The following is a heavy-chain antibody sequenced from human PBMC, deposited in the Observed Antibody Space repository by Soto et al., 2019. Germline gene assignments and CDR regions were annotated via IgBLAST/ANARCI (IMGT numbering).Heavy chain of an antibody. D-gene: IGHD2-15*01. V-gene: IGHV4-59*13. CDR1: GGSISSYY. Sequence: PSETLSLTCTVSGGSISSYYWTWIRQPPGKGLEWIGYIYYSGSTNYIPSLKSRVTISVDTSKNQFSLKLSSVTAADTAVYYCARERICSGGSCYPNWFGPWGQGTLVNVST. CDR2: IYYSGST. J-gene: IGHJ5*02. CDR3: ARERICSGGSCYPNWFGP.